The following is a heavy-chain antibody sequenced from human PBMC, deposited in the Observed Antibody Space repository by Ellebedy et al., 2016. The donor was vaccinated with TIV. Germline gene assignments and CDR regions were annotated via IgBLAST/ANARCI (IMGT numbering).Heavy chain of an antibody. J-gene: IGHJ4*02. CDR3: ARARSSGWLHTPDY. Sequence: AASVKVSCKASGYTFSNYFVHWVRQAPGQGLEWMGIINPSSGSTTYAQKLQGRLTMTRDTSTSTVYMELSSLRSEDTAAYYCARARSSGWLHTPDYWGQGLLVTVSS. CDR1: GYTFSNYF. CDR2: INPSSGST. D-gene: IGHD6-19*01. V-gene: IGHV1-46*04.